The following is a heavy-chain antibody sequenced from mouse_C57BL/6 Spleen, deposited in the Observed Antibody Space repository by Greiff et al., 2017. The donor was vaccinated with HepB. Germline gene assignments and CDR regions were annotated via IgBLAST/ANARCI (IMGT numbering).Heavy chain of an antibody. CDR3: ARGVVTTGFAY. CDR1: GYTFTSYG. V-gene: IGHV1-81*01. D-gene: IGHD2-2*01. Sequence: QVQLKESGAELARPGASVKLSCKASGYTFTSYGISWVKQRTGQGLEWIGEIYPRSGNTYYNEKFKGKATLTADKSSSTAYMELRSLTSEDSAVYFCARGVVTTGFAYWGQGTLVTVSA. CDR2: IYPRSGNT. J-gene: IGHJ3*01.